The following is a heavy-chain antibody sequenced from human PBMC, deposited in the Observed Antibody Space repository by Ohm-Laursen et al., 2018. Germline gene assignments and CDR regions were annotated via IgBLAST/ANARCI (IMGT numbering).Heavy chain of an antibody. CDR3: ARLPDHSGWPFDY. CDR2: IHYDGRT. CDR1: DAAFRRDS. V-gene: IGHV4-59*12. J-gene: IGHJ4*02. Sequence: SETLSLTCTVSDAAFRRDSWTWIRQFPGREMEWIGYIHYDGRTVYNPSLRSRLTMSIDTSKKQFSLRLTSATAADTAIYYCARLPDHSGWPFDYWGQGTLVTVSS. D-gene: IGHD6-19*01.